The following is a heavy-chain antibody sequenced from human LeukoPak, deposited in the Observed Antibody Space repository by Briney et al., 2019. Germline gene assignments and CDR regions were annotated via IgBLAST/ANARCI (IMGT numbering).Heavy chain of an antibody. J-gene: IGHJ4*02. CDR1: GFTFSTYS. CDR3: AREGLYGSGSYFKDY. Sequence: IPGGSLRLSCAASGFTFSTYSMNWVRQAPGKGLEWVSSISSSSYYIYYADSVKGRFTISRDNAKNSQYLQMNSLRAEDTAVYYCAREGLYGSGSYFKDYWGQGTLVTVSS. V-gene: IGHV3-21*01. CDR2: ISSSSYYI. D-gene: IGHD3-10*01.